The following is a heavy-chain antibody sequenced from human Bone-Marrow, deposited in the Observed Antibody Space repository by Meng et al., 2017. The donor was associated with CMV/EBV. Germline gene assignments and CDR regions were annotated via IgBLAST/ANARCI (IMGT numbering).Heavy chain of an antibody. CDR2: ISSSGSTI. J-gene: IGHJ5*02. CDR1: GFTFSDYY. Sequence: GESLKISCAASGFTFSDYYMSWIRQAPGKGLEWVSYISSSGSTIYYADSVKGRFTISRDNAKNSLYLQMNSLRAEDTAVYYCARGRDGYNSNWFDPWGQGTLATVSS. V-gene: IGHV3-11*04. CDR3: ARGRDGYNSNWFDP. D-gene: IGHD5-24*01.